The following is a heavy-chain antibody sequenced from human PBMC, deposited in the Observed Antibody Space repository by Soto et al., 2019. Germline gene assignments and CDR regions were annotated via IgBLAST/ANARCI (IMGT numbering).Heavy chain of an antibody. CDR2: ISGSGGST. D-gene: IGHD3-3*01. V-gene: IGHV3-23*01. J-gene: IGHJ4*02. Sequence: QPGGSLRLSCAASGFTFSSYAMSWVRQAPGKGLEWVSAISGSGGSTYYADSVKGRFTISRDNSKNTLYLQMNSLRAEDTAVYYCATFSHSGSGYYNYWCQGTLVTVSS. CDR1: GFTFSSYA. CDR3: ATFSHSGSGYYNY.